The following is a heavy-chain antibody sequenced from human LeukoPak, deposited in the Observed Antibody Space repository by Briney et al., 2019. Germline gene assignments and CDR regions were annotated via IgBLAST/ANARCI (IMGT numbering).Heavy chain of an antibody. CDR2: IYTSGST. V-gene: IGHV4-61*02. Sequence: SQTLSLTCTVSGGSIYSGSYYWIWIRQPAGKGLEWIGRIYTSGSTNYNVSLKSRVTISMDTSKNQFSLKLSSVTAADTAVYYCARRLAGATTFLDVWGQGTLVTVSS. D-gene: IGHD1-26*01. CDR3: ARRLAGATTFLDV. J-gene: IGHJ3*01. CDR1: GGSIYSGSYY.